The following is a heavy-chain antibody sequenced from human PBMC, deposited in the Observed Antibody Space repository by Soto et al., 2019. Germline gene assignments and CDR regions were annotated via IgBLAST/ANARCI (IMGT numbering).Heavy chain of an antibody. D-gene: IGHD5-18*01. Sequence: SVKVSCKASGGTFSSYAISWVRQAPGRGLEWMGGIIPIFGTANYAQKFQGRVTITADESTSTAYMELSSLRSEDTAVYYCASTRYTAMGYYYYYGMDVWGQGTTVTVSS. V-gene: IGHV1-69*13. CDR3: ASTRYTAMGYYYYYGMDV. CDR1: GGTFSSYA. CDR2: IIPIFGTA. J-gene: IGHJ6*02.